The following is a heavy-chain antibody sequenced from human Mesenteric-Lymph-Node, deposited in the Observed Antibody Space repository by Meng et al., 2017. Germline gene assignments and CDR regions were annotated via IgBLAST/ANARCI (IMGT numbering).Heavy chain of an antibody. D-gene: IGHD1-26*01. CDR1: GFTFSSYW. V-gene: IGHV3-7*01. CDR2: IKEDGSEK. CDR3: VRDKVSGSYDGSYFDY. J-gene: IGHJ4*02. Sequence: GESLKISCAASGFTFSSYWMSWVRQAPGKGLEWVAIIKEDGSEKKYVDSVKGRFTISRDNAKNSLYLQMNSLRAEDTAVYYCVRDKVSGSYDGSYFDYWGQGTLVTVSS.